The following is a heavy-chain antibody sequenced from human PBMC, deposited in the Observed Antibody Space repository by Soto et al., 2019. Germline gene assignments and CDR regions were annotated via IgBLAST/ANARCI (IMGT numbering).Heavy chain of an antibody. J-gene: IGHJ5*02. CDR1: GFTVSSNY. CDR3: ARVDYCSSTSCYNWFDP. CDR2: IYSGGST. D-gene: IGHD2-2*01. Sequence: EVQLVESGGGLVQPGGSLRLSCAASGFTVSSNYMSWVRQAPGKWLEWVSVIYSGGSTYYADSVKGRFTISRDNSKSTLYLQMNSLRAEDTAVYYCARVDYCSSTSCYNWFDPWGQGTLVTVSS. V-gene: IGHV3-66*01.